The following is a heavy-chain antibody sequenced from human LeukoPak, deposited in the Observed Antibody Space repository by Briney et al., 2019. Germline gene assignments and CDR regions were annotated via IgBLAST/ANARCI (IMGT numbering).Heavy chain of an antibody. Sequence: SETLSLTCTVSGGSISSGGYYWSWIRQHPGKGLEWLVYIYYSGSTYYNPSLKSRVTISVDTSKNQFSLKLSSVTAADTAVYYCAREKTAMVTPNWFDPWGQGTLVTVSS. CDR1: GGSISSGGYY. J-gene: IGHJ5*02. CDR3: AREKTAMVTPNWFDP. CDR2: IYYSGST. D-gene: IGHD5-18*01. V-gene: IGHV4-31*03.